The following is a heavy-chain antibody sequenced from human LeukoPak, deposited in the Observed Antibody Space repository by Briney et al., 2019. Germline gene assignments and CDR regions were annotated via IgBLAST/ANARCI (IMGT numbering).Heavy chain of an antibody. Sequence: TGGSLRLSCAASGFTFSSYWMSWVRQAPGKGLEWVANIKQDGSEKYYVDSVKGRFTISRDNAKNSLYVQINSLRAEDTAVYYCARDPASLAVAGTVASLGLDYWGQGTLVTVSS. CDR3: ARDPASLAVAGTVASLGLDY. J-gene: IGHJ4*02. V-gene: IGHV3-7*01. D-gene: IGHD6-19*01. CDR1: GFTFSSYW. CDR2: IKQDGSEK.